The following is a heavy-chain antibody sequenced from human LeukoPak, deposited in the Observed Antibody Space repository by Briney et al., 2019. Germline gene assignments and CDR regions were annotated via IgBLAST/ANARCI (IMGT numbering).Heavy chain of an antibody. D-gene: IGHD6-13*01. CDR3: AKTGRGSSWYQNWFDP. V-gene: IGHV3-66*01. J-gene: IGHJ5*02. CDR2: IYSGGKP. Sequence: GGSLRLSCAAAGFTVSSNYMSWVRQAPGKGLEWVSVIYSGGKPQSEYADSVKGRFTISRDNSKNTLFLEMNSLRAEDTAVYYCAKTGRGSSWYQNWFDPWGQGTLVTVAS. CDR1: GFTVSSNY.